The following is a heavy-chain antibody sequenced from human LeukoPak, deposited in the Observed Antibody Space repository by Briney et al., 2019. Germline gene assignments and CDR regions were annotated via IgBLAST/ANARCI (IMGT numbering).Heavy chain of an antibody. CDR2: IRSKAYGGTT. D-gene: IGHD5-18*01. V-gene: IGHV3-49*04. J-gene: IGHJ4*02. CDR1: GFTFSSYS. Sequence: GGSLRLSCAASGFTFSSYSMNWVRQAPGKGLEWVGFIRSKAYGGTTEYAASVKGRFTISRDDSKSIAYLQMNSLKTEDTAVYNCTRSSWIQLWLVDYWGQGTLVTVSS. CDR3: TRSSWIQLWLVDY.